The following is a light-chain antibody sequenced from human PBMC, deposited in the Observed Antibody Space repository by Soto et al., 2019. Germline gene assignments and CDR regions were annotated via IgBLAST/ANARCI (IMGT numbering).Light chain of an antibody. CDR3: QQYVDRIFT. CDR1: QTVIHNF. Sequence: IVLTQSPGTLSLSPGERATLSCRASQTVIHNFLAWYQQKPGQAPRLLIYGASTRTAGVPDRFSGRGSGTDYSLTISRREPEDFAVYYCQQYVDRIFTFGQGTKLEIK. J-gene: IGKJ2*01. CDR2: GAS. V-gene: IGKV3-20*01.